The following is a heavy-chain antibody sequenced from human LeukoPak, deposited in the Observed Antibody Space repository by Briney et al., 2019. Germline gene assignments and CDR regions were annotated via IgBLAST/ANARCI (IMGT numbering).Heavy chain of an antibody. CDR2: FYHSGST. J-gene: IGHJ3*02. D-gene: IGHD3-22*01. Sequence: PSETLSLTCTVSGYSISSGYYWGWIRPPPGKGLEWIGSFYHSGSTYYNPSLKSRVTISVDTSKNQFSLKLSSVIAADTAVYYCARVGYDSSGYYSTGAFDIWGQGTMVTVSS. V-gene: IGHV4-38-2*02. CDR1: GYSISSGYY. CDR3: ARVGYDSSGYYSTGAFDI.